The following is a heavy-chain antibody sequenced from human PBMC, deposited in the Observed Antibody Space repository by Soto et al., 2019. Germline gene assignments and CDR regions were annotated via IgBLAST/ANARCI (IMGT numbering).Heavy chain of an antibody. Sequence: QIRLVQSGSEVKKPGASVKVSCKACGYTFSNYGMSWVRQAPGQGLEGKGWISTNNGNTYYSQKVQGRATMTTDTSPSTAYMELKSLRSDDTGVYYWVSDSAGYRVPFEYWGQGSLLTVSS. CDR1: GYTFSNYG. V-gene: IGHV1-18*01. J-gene: IGHJ4*02. D-gene: IGHD3-9*01. CDR3: VSDSAGYRVPFEY. CDR2: ISTNNGNT.